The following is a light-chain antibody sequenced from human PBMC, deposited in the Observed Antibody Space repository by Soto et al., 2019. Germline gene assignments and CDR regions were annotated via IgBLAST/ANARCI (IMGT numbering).Light chain of an antibody. CDR3: QQYGSSLLT. CDR1: QSVSSSY. Sequence: EIVLTQSPGTLSSSPGERATLSCRASQSVSSSYLAWYQQKPGQAPRLLIYGASSRATGIPDRFSGSGSGTDFTLTISRLEPQDFEVYYCQQYGSSLLTFGAGTQVDIX. CDR2: GAS. V-gene: IGKV3-20*01. J-gene: IGKJ4*01.